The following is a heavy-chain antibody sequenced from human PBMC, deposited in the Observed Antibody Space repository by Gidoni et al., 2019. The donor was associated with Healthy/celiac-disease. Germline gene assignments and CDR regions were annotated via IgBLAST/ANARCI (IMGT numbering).Heavy chain of an antibody. J-gene: IGHJ3*02. Sequence: QLQLQESGPGLVQPSETLSLTCTVSRGSISSSSYYWGWIRQPPGKGLEWIGSIYYRGSTYYNPSLRSRVTISVDTSKNQFSLKLSSVTAADTAVYYCARGVRYFDWLFQPFDIWGQGTMVTVSS. CDR3: ARGVRYFDWLFQPFDI. CDR1: RGSISSSSYY. V-gene: IGHV4-39*07. CDR2: IYYRGST. D-gene: IGHD3-9*01.